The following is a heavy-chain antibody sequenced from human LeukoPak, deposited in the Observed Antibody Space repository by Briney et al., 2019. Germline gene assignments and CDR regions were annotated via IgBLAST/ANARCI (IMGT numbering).Heavy chain of an antibody. CDR1: GFTFSSYA. J-gene: IGHJ3*01. D-gene: IGHD2-15*01. Sequence: GGSLRLSCAASGFTFSSYAMHWVGQAPGKGLEWVAVISYDGSNKYYADSVTGRFTISRDNAENTLYLQMNSLRPEDTALYYCARSQSGVFDVWGQGTMVIVSS. V-gene: IGHV3-30*04. CDR2: ISYDGSNK. CDR3: ARSQSGVFDV.